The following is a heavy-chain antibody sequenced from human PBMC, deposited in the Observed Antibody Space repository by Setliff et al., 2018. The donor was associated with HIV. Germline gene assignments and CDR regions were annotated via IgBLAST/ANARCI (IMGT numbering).Heavy chain of an antibody. CDR3: ARDYSGWYYFDC. CDR2: IDTSGIT. V-gene: IGHV4-4*08. J-gene: IGHJ4*02. CDR1: GGSISSYY. D-gene: IGHD6-19*01. Sequence: ASETLSLTCTVSGGSISSYYWSWIRLPPGKGLEWIGYIDTSGITNYNPSLKSRVTMSVNTSKNQFSLKLSSVTAADTAVYYCARDYSGWYYFDCWGQGTLVTVSS.